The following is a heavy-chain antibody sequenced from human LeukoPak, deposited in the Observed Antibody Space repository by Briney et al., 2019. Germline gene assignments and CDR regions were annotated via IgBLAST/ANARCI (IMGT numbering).Heavy chain of an antibody. J-gene: IGHJ6*02. CDR1: GFTFSSYA. V-gene: IGHV3-23*01. CDR3: AKDGASYVPFGYYGMDV. CDR2: ISGSGGST. Sequence: GGSLRLSCAASGFTFSSYAMSWVRQAPGKGLEWVSAISGSGGSTYYADSVKGRFTISRDNSKNTLYLQMNSLRAEDTAVYYCAKDGASYVPFGYYGMDVWGQGTTVTVSS. D-gene: IGHD1-26*01.